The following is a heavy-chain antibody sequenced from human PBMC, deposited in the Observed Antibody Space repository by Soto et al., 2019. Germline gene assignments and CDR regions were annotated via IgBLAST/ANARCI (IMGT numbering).Heavy chain of an antibody. CDR2: ISGSGGRT. CDR1: GFTFSNYG. V-gene: IGHV3-23*01. Sequence: EVQLLESGGGLIQPWGSLRLSCEASGFTFSNYGMTWVRLAPGKGLEWVSTISGSGGRTFYADPVKGRFTISRDNSKNKLYLQMNSLRAEDTAVYYCAKEMIASTLADFFDYWGQGTLVTVSS. D-gene: IGHD2-21*01. CDR3: AKEMIASTLADFFDY. J-gene: IGHJ4*02.